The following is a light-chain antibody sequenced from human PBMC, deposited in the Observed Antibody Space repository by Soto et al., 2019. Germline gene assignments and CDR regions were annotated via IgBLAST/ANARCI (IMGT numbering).Light chain of an antibody. CDR1: QSVSNSY. CDR3: QQYGSSPWT. CDR2: GAS. J-gene: IGKJ1*01. Sequence: EIVLTQSPGTLSLSPGERATLSCRASQSVSNSYIAWYQQKPGQAPRLLIYGASSRATGIPDRFSGSGSGTDFTSTISRLEPEDFAVYYCQQYGSSPWTFGQETKVEIK. V-gene: IGKV3-20*01.